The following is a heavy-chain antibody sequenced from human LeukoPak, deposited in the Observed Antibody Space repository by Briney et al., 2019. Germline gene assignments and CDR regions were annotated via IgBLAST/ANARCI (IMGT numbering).Heavy chain of an antibody. CDR2: ISSSGSTI. D-gene: IGHD3-22*01. J-gene: IGHJ3*02. Sequence: GGSLRLSCAASGFTFSSYEMNWVRQAPGKGLEWVSYISSSGSTIYYADSVKGRFTISRDNAKNSLYLQMNSLRAEDTAVYYCARGRTNYYDSSDAFDIWGQGTMVTVSS. V-gene: IGHV3-48*03. CDR1: GFTFSSYE. CDR3: ARGRTNYYDSSDAFDI.